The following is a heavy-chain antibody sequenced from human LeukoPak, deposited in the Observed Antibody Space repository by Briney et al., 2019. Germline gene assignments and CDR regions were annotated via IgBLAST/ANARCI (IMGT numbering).Heavy chain of an antibody. CDR2: ISASGDNT. V-gene: IGHV3-23*01. Sequence: GGSLRLSCAASGFTFSNYALSWVRQAPGKGQEWVSSISASGDNTYYAESVKGRFTVSRDNSKSTLYLQMNSLRAADTAVYYCAKDRRRVAAPYYFDYWGQGTLVTVSS. CDR3: AKDRRRVAAPYYFDY. D-gene: IGHD1-26*01. CDR1: GFTFSNYA. J-gene: IGHJ4*02.